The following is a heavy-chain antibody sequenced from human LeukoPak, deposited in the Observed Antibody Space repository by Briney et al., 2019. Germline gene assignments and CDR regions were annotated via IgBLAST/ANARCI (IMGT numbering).Heavy chain of an antibody. CDR1: GGSISSGDYY. V-gene: IGHV4-61*08. CDR3: ARGTAAAVPFLTG. CDR2: IYYSGIT. J-gene: IGHJ4*02. Sequence: SETLSLXCTVSGGSISSGDYYWSWIRQPPGKGLEWIGYIYYSGITNYNPSLKSRVTISVDTSKNQFSLKLSSVTAADTAVYYCARGTAAAVPFLTGWGQGTLVTVSS. D-gene: IGHD3-9*01.